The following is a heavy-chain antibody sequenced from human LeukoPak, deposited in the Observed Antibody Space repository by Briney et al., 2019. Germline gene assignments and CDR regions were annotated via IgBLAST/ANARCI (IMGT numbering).Heavy chain of an antibody. D-gene: IGHD3-10*01. CDR2: ISYDGSNQ. CDR3: AKSPAAYHYGSGSFYDY. V-gene: IGHV3-30*04. Sequence: PGRSLRLSCAASGFTFSSYAMHWVRQAPGKGLEWVAVISYDGSNQYYADSVKGRFTISRDNSKNTLYLQMNSLTAEDTAVFYCAKSPAAYHYGSGSFYDYWGQGTLVTVSS. CDR1: GFTFSSYA. J-gene: IGHJ4*02.